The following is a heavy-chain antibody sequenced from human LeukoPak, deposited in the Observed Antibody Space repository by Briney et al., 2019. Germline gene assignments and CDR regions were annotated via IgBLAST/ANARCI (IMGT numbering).Heavy chain of an antibody. CDR1: GFTFSTYT. CDR2: IGNNGGGI. Sequence: GGSLRLSCAASGFTFSTYTMYWVRHSPGKRLEWVSIIGNNGGGIHYADSVKGRFTISRDNFKNALYLQMNSLRVEDTAVYYCAIDPNWGTHSWGQGVLVTVSS. J-gene: IGHJ4*02. V-gene: IGHV3-23*01. D-gene: IGHD7-27*01. CDR3: AIDPNWGTHS.